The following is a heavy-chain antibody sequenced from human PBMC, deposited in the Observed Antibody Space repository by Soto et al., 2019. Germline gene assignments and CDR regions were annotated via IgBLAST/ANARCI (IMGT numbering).Heavy chain of an antibody. D-gene: IGHD2-2*01. CDR2: IIPIFGTA. CDR1: GGTFSSYA. Sequence: SVKVSCKASGGTFSSYAISWVRQAPGQGLEWMGGIIPIFGTANYTQKFQGRVTITADESTSTAYMELSSLRSEDTAVYYCARDPSYCSSTSCYPDSYFDYWGQGTLVTVSS. J-gene: IGHJ4*02. V-gene: IGHV1-69*13. CDR3: ARDPSYCSSTSCYPDSYFDY.